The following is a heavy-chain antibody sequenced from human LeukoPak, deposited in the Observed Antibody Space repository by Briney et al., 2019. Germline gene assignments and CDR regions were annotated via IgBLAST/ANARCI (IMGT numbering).Heavy chain of an antibody. Sequence: GGSLRLSCAASGFTFSSYNMNWVRQAPGKGLEWVAYINVITGYIYYADSLKGRFTISRDNAKKSLFLEMNSLRVEDTAVYYCARDRSGSSSVDDAFDIWGQGIMVTVSS. CDR1: GFTFSSYN. CDR2: INVITGYI. V-gene: IGHV3-21*01. D-gene: IGHD1-26*01. J-gene: IGHJ3*02. CDR3: ARDRSGSSSVDDAFDI.